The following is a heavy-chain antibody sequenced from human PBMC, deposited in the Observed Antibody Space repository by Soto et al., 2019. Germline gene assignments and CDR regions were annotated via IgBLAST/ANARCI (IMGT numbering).Heavy chain of an antibody. Sequence: EVQLVESGGGLVQPGGSLRLSCAASGFTFNIYSMNWVRQAPGKGLEWVSYISNSGSSIYYADSVKGRFTISRDNAKNSLYLQMNSLKAEDTAVYSCARGGVYSGNDLTEFDPWGQGTLVAVSS. CDR2: ISNSGSSI. CDR3: ARGGVYSGNDLTEFDP. J-gene: IGHJ5*02. CDR1: GFTFNIYS. D-gene: IGHD5-12*01. V-gene: IGHV3-48*01.